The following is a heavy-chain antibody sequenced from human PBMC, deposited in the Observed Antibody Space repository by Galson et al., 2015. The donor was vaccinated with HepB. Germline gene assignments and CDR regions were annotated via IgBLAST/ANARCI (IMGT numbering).Heavy chain of an antibody. CDR3: VGYRALGAQPDYFDY. Sequence: SETLSLTCAVSGGSISSNNWWSWVRQPPGRGLEWIAEIYHTGSTNYNPSLKSRVTISVDKSKNQFSVQLSSVTAADTAVYYCVGYRALGAQPDYFDYWGQGTLVTVSS. V-gene: IGHV4-4*02. J-gene: IGHJ4*02. CDR1: GGSISSNNW. D-gene: IGHD7-27*01. CDR2: IYHTGST.